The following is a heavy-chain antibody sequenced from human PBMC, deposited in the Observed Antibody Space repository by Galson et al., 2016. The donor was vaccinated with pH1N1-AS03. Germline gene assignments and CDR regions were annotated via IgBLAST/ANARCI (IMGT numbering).Heavy chain of an antibody. CDR2: IYPGNSDS. D-gene: IGHD3-16*01. V-gene: IGHV5-51*03. J-gene: IGHJ4*02. CDR1: GYRFTNYW. Sequence: QSGAEVKKPGESLKISCKGSGYRFTNYWIGWVRQMPGKGLGWMGIIYPGNSDSRYNKSFQGQVTILADTSISTVYLQWSSLQASDTAMHYCARPRLNYFDNWGQGTLVTVSS. CDR3: ARPRLNYFDN.